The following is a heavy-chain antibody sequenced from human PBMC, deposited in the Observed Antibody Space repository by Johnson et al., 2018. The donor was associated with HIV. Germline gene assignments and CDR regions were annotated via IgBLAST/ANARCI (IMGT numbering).Heavy chain of an antibody. CDR3: ARDHLRRSHAFDI. D-gene: IGHD2-15*01. J-gene: IGHJ3*02. V-gene: IGHV3-64*04. Sequence: VHLVESGGGLVQPGGSLRLSCAASGFIFSSYAMHWVRQAPGKGLEYVSAISSNGGSTYYADSVKGRFTISRDNSKNTLYLQMNSLRAEDTAVYYCARDHLRRSHAFDIWGQGTMVTVS. CDR2: ISSNGGST. CDR1: GFIFSSYA.